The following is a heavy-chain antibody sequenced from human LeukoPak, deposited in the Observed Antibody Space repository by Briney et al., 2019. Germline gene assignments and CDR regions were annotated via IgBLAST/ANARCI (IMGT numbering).Heavy chain of an antibody. CDR1: GFTFSTYA. Sequence: GGSLRLSCAASGFTFSTYAVNWVRQAPGKGLEWVSTISGGGGSTYYADSVKGRFTISRDNSKNTLYLQMSSLRAEDPAVYYCAKDRGRYYDSSGYYWGYYFDSWGQGSLVTVST. CDR2: ISGGGGST. D-gene: IGHD3-22*01. J-gene: IGHJ4*02. V-gene: IGHV3-23*01. CDR3: AKDRGRYYDSSGYYWGYYFDS.